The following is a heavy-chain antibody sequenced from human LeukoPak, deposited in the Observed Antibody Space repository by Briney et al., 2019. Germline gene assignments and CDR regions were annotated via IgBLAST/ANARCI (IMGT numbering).Heavy chain of an antibody. Sequence: WETLSLTCTVSGGSISGYLWSWIRQPPGKGLEWIGYIYYSGSTNYKPSLKSRVTISVDTSTNQFSLKLSSVTAADTAVYYCARSTKWGLYGMDAWGHRNTVTVSS. CDR1: GGSISGYL. CDR2: IYYSGST. CDR3: ARSTKWGLYGMDA. D-gene: IGHD1-26*01. V-gene: IGHV4-59*08. J-gene: IGHJ6*02.